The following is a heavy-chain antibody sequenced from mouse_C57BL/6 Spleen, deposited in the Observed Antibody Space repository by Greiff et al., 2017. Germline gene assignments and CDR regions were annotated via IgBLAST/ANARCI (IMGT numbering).Heavy chain of an antibody. V-gene: IGHV2-5*01. Sequence: QVHVKQSGPGLVQPSQSLSITCTVSGFSLTSYGVHWVRQSPGKGLEWLGVIWRGGSTDYNAAFMSRLSITKDNSKSQVFFKMNSLQADDTAIYYCAKGIYYGYDGYAMDYWGQGTSVTVSS. CDR1: GFSLTSYG. J-gene: IGHJ4*01. CDR3: AKGIYYGYDGYAMDY. D-gene: IGHD2-2*01. CDR2: IWRGGST.